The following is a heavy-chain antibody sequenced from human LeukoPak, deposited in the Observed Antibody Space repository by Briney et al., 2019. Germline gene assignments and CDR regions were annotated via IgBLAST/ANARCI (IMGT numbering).Heavy chain of an antibody. CDR3: ARGKDIVVVPAAIRNDAFDI. V-gene: IGHV1-2*02. CDR2: INPNSGGT. CDR1: GYTFTNYG. Sequence: ASVKVSCKASGYTFTNYGVSWVRQAPGQGLEWMGWINPNSGGTNYAQKFQGRVTMTRDTSISTAYMELSRLRSDDTAVYYCARGKDIVVVPAAIRNDAFDIWGQGTMVTVSS. J-gene: IGHJ3*02. D-gene: IGHD2-2*02.